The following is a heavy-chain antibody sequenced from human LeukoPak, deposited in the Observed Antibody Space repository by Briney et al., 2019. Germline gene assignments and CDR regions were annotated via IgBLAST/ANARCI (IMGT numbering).Heavy chain of an antibody. Sequence: SETLSLTCTVSGGFSSYYWSWIRQPAGKGLEWIGRIYTSGSTNYNPSLKSRVTMSVDTSKNQFSLKLSSVTAADTAVYYCARGGATVTPDYWGQGTLVTVSS. CDR2: IYTSGST. J-gene: IGHJ4*02. CDR1: GGFSSYY. D-gene: IGHD4-23*01. CDR3: ARGGATVTPDY. V-gene: IGHV4-4*07.